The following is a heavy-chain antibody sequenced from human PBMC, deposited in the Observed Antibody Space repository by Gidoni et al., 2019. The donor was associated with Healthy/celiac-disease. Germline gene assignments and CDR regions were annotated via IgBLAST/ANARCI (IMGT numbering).Heavy chain of an antibody. Sequence: EVQLLESGGGLVQPGGSLRLSGSASGFLRSSYAMSWVRQAPGKGLEWVSAISGSGGSTYYADSVKGRFTIARDNSKNTLYLQMNSLRAEDTAVYYCAKDLAIFDYWGQGTLVTVSS. D-gene: IGHD3-16*01. V-gene: IGHV3-23*01. CDR1: GFLRSSYA. CDR3: AKDLAIFDY. CDR2: ISGSGGST. J-gene: IGHJ4*02.